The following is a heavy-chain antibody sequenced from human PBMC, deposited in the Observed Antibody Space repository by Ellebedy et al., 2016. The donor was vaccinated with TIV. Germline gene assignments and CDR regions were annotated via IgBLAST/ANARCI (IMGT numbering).Heavy chain of an antibody. Sequence: GGSLRLXXAASGFTFSSYAMHWVRQAPGKGLEWVAVISYDGSNKYYADSVKGRFTISRDNSKNTLYLQMNSLRAEDTAVYYCARDRGIGSGWYEDYYGMDVWGQGTTVTVSS. CDR2: ISYDGSNK. J-gene: IGHJ6*02. V-gene: IGHV3-30-3*01. CDR1: GFTFSSYA. CDR3: ARDRGIGSGWYEDYYGMDV. D-gene: IGHD6-19*01.